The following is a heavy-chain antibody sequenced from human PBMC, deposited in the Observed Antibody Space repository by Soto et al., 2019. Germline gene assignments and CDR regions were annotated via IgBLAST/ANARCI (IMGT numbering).Heavy chain of an antibody. CDR1: GGSFSGYY. J-gene: IGHJ6*02. V-gene: IGHV4-34*01. D-gene: IGHD3-3*01. Sequence: SETLSLTCAVYGGSFSGYYWSWIRQPPGKGLEWIGEINHSGSTNYNPSLKSRVTISVDTSKNQFSLKLSSVTAADTAVYYCARVRAFITIFGVTLGMDVWGQGTTVTVSS. CDR2: INHSGST. CDR3: ARVRAFITIFGVTLGMDV.